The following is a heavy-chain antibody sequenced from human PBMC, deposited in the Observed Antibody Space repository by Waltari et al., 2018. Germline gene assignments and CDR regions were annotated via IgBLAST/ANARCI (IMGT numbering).Heavy chain of an antibody. CDR3: ATGGWGFFLDH. D-gene: IGHD7-27*01. Sequence: EVQLVESGGGLVKPGGSLRLSCEASGFTFSSYNMNWVRQAPGGGMEWVSSISSTSFYTHQADSVKGRFTISRDNAKNSLYLQMNSLRAEDTAMYYCATGGWGFFLDHWGQGALVTVSS. CDR1: GFTFSSYN. V-gene: IGHV3-21*02. J-gene: IGHJ4*02. CDR2: ISSTSFYT.